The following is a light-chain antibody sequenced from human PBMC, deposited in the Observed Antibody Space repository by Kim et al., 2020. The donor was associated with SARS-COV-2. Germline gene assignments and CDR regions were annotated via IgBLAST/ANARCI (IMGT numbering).Light chain of an antibody. CDR1: PGVRSTH. V-gene: IGKV3-20*01. CDR2: TTS. J-gene: IGKJ1*01. Sequence: PRERAAPSCTARPGVRSTHLAPDQHRPGQAPRLLFSTTSTRATGIPDRFSGSVCETYSTLTVSRLERVDFAVYYCEQYGDPTRTFGQGTKV. CDR3: EQYGDPTRT.